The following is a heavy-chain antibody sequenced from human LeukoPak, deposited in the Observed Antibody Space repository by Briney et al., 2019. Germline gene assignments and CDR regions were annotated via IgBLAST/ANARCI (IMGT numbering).Heavy chain of an antibody. V-gene: IGHV3-74*01. J-gene: IGHJ6*03. CDR3: ARAAYSSGWYGLHYYYYMDV. CDR1: GFTFSSYW. Sequence: GGSLRLSCAASGFTFSSYWMHWVRQAPGKGLVWVSRINSDGSSTSYADSVKGRFTISRDNAKNTLYLQMNSLRAEDTAVYYCARAAYSSGWYGLHYYYYMDVWGKGTTVTISS. D-gene: IGHD6-19*01. CDR2: INSDGSST.